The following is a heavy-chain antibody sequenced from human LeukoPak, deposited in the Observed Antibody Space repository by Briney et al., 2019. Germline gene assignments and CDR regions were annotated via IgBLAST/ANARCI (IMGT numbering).Heavy chain of an antibody. Sequence: GGSLRLSCAASGFTVSSYWMSWVRQAPGTGLEWVANIKQDRSEKYYVDSVKGRFTISRDNAKNSLYLQMNSLRAEYTAVYYCARGTLVGVTSYWGQGTLVTVSS. CDR3: ARGTLVGVTSY. D-gene: IGHD1-26*01. V-gene: IGHV3-7*01. CDR2: IKQDRSEK. CDR1: GFTVSSYW. J-gene: IGHJ4*02.